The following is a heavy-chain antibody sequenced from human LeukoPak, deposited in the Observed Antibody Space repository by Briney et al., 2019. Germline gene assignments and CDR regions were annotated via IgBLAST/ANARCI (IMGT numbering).Heavy chain of an antibody. D-gene: IGHD5-24*01. V-gene: IGHV3-48*04. CDR3: ARPVEMATISAFDI. CDR2: ISSSSSTI. CDR1: GFTFSSYS. J-gene: IGHJ3*02. Sequence: GGSLRLPCAASGFTFSSYSMNWVRQAPGKGLEWVSYISSSSSTIYYADSVKGRFTISRDNAKNSLYLQMNSLRAEDTAVYYCARPVEMATISAFDIWGQGTMVTVSS.